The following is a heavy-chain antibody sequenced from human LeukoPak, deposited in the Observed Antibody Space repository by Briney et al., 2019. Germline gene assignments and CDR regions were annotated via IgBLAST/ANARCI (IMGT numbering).Heavy chain of an antibody. CDR2: IIPIFGTV. V-gene: IGHV1-69*05. CDR1: GGTFSSYA. Sequence: SVKVSCKASGGTFSSYAISWVRQAPGQGLEWMGGIIPIFGTVNYAQKFQGRVTITTDESTSTAYMELSSLRSEDTAVYYCARGLAAAGTMCWFDPWGQGTLVTVSS. J-gene: IGHJ5*02. D-gene: IGHD6-13*01. CDR3: ARGLAAAGTMCWFDP.